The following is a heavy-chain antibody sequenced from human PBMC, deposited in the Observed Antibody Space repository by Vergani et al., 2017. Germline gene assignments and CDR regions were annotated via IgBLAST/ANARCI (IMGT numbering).Heavy chain of an antibody. D-gene: IGHD3-10*01. Sequence: QVQLQESGPGLVKPSQTLSLTCTVSGGSISSGSYYWSWIRQPAGKGLEWIGRIYTSGSTNYNPSLKSRVTISVDTSKNQCSLKLSSVTAADTAVYYCARADPITMVRGVIINYWYFDLWGRGTLVTVSS. V-gene: IGHV4-61*02. CDR3: ARADPITMVRGVIINYWYFDL. CDR1: GGSISSGSYY. J-gene: IGHJ2*01. CDR2: IYTSGST.